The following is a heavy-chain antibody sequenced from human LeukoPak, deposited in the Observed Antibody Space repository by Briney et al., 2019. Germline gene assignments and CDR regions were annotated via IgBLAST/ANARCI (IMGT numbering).Heavy chain of an antibody. J-gene: IGHJ4*02. CDR1: GYTFTSYY. Sequence: ASVKVSCKASGYTFTSYYMHWVRQAPGQGLEWMGWINPNSGGTNYAQKFQGRVTMTRDTSISTAYMELSRLRSDDTAVYYCARGNYDILTGYYIFDYWGQGTLVTVSS. CDR2: INPNSGGT. D-gene: IGHD3-9*01. CDR3: ARGNYDILTGYYIFDY. V-gene: IGHV1-2*02.